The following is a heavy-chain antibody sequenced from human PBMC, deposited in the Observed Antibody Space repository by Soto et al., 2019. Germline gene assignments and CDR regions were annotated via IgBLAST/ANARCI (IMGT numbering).Heavy chain of an antibody. Sequence: QVQLVQSGAEVKKPGSSVKVSCKASGGTFSSYAISWVRQAPGQGLEWMGGIIPIFGTANYAQKFQGRVTITADESTSTAYMELSSLRSEDTAGYYCARGQTPVVVAATDAFDIWGQGTMVTVSS. CDR2: IIPIFGTA. V-gene: IGHV1-69*01. J-gene: IGHJ3*02. CDR1: GGTFSSYA. CDR3: ARGQTPVVVAATDAFDI. D-gene: IGHD2-15*01.